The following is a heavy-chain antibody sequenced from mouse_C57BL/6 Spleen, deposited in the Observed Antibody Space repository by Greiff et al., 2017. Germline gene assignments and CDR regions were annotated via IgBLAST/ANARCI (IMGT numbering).Heavy chain of an antibody. V-gene: IGHV5-4*01. J-gene: IGHJ2*01. CDR1: GFTFSSYA. CDR3: ARAAQATGYYFDH. D-gene: IGHD3-2*02. CDR2: ISDGGSYT. Sequence: EVHLVESGGGLVKPGGSLKLSCAASGFTFSSYAMSWVRQTPEKRLEWVATISDGGSYTYYPDNVKGRFTISRDNAKNNLYLQMSHLKSEDTAMYYCARAAQATGYYFDHWGQGTTLTVSS.